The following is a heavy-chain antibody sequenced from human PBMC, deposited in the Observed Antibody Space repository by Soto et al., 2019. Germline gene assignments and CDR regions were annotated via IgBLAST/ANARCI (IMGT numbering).Heavy chain of an antibody. CDR2: IDWDDDK. J-gene: IGHJ4*02. CDR3: ARIVKRYYGSGSYYNALDY. V-gene: IGHV2-70*11. Sequence: SGPTLVHPTQTLTLTCTFSGFSLSTSGMCVSWIRQPPGKALEWLARIDWDDDKYYSTSLKTRLTISKDTSKNQVVLTLANMDPVDTATYYCARIVKRYYGSGSYYNALDYWGPGTLVTVS. CDR1: GFSLSTSGMC. D-gene: IGHD3-10*01.